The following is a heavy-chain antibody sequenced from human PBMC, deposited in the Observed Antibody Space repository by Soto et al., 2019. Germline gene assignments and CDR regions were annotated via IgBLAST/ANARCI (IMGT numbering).Heavy chain of an antibody. CDR1: GYTFTSYG. CDR3: ARVRMLDGNSILYGMDV. V-gene: IGHV1-18*04. Sequence: QVQLVQSGAEVKKPGASVKVSCKASGYTFTSYGISWVRQAPGQGLEWMGWISAYNGNTNYAQKLQGRVTMTTDTSTSTAYMELRSLRSDDTAVYYCARVRMLDGNSILYGMDVWGQGTTVTVSS. D-gene: IGHD6-13*01. CDR2: ISAYNGNT. J-gene: IGHJ6*02.